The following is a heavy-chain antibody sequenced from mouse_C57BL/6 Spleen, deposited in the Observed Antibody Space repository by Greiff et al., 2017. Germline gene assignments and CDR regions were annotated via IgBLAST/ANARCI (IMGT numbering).Heavy chain of an antibody. J-gene: IGHJ4*01. CDR1: GYAFSSSW. Sequence: QVQLQQSGPELVKPGASVKISRKASGYAFSSSWMNWVKQRPGKGLEWIGRIYPGDGDTNYNGKFKGKATLTADKSSSTAYMQLSSLTSEDSAVYFCARGYGRAMDYWGQGTSVTVSS. CDR2: IYPGDGDT. V-gene: IGHV1-82*01. D-gene: IGHD1-1*01. CDR3: ARGYGRAMDY.